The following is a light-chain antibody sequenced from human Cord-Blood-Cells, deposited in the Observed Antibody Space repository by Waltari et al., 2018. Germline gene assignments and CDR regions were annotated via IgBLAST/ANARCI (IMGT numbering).Light chain of an antibody. CDR2: GKN. CDR3: NSRDSSGNHLV. J-gene: IGLJ1*01. CDR1: SLRSYY. Sequence: SSELTQDPAVSVALGQTVRLTCQGDSLRSYYTSWYQQKPGQAPVLVIYGKNNRPSGIPDRFSGSSSGNTASLTITRAQAEDEADYYCNSRDSSGNHLVFGTGTKVTVL. V-gene: IGLV3-19*01.